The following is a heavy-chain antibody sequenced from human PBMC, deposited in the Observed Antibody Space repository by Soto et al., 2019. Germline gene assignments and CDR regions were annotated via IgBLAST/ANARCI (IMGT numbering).Heavy chain of an antibody. CDR3: GTRPPDETYYGVFDY. CDR2: IYYSGST. Sequence: SETLSLTCTVSGGSISSYYWSWIRQPPGKGLEWIGYIYYSGSTNYNPSLKSRVTISVDTSKNSLYLQMNNLRAEDTAVYYCGTRPPDETYYGVFDYWGRGAWVTVSS. J-gene: IGHJ4*02. CDR1: GGSISSYY. D-gene: IGHD3-10*01. V-gene: IGHV4-59*08.